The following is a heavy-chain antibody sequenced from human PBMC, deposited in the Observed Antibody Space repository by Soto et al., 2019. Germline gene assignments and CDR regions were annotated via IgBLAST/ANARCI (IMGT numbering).Heavy chain of an antibody. Sequence: QVQLVQSGAEVKKPGSSVKVSCKASGGTFSSYAISWVRQAPGQGLEWMGGIIPIFGTANYSQKFQGRVTITADESTSTAYMAPASLRSEDTAVYYCARGPDWYGDYGSYFDYWGQGTLVTVSS. CDR2: IIPIFGTA. CDR1: GGTFSSYA. CDR3: ARGPDWYGDYGSYFDY. V-gene: IGHV1-69*12. J-gene: IGHJ4*02. D-gene: IGHD4-17*01.